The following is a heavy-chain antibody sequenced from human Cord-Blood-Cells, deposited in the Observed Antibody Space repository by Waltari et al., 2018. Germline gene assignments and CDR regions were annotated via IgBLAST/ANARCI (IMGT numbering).Heavy chain of an antibody. D-gene: IGHD7-27*01. Sequence: QLQLQESGPGLVKPSETLSLTCTVSGGSISSSSYYWGWIRRPPGKGLEWIGSIYYSGSTYYNPSLKSRVTISVDTSKNQFSLKLGAVTAADTAVYYCASLPLTGDFSDYWGQGTLVTVSS. CDR2: IYYSGST. CDR1: GGSISSSSYY. V-gene: IGHV4-39*07. J-gene: IGHJ4*02. CDR3: ASLPLTGDFSDY.